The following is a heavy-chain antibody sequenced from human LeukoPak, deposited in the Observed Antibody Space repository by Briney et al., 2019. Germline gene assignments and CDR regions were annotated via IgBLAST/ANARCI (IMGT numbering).Heavy chain of an antibody. D-gene: IGHD3-10*01. Sequence: PGGSLRLSCAASGFTVSSNYMSWVRQAPGKGLEWVSVIYSGGSTYYADSVKGRFTISRDNSKNTLYLQMNSLRAEDTAVYYCARVKGVTMVRGVIRSNKNWFDPWGQGTLVTVSS. V-gene: IGHV3-66*01. J-gene: IGHJ5*02. CDR3: ARVKGVTMVRGVIRSNKNWFDP. CDR1: GFTVSSNY. CDR2: IYSGGST.